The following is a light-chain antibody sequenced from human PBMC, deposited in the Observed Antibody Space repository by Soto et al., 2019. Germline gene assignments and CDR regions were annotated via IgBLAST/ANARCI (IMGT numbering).Light chain of an antibody. CDR1: QSVSNNY. V-gene: IGKV3-20*01. CDR3: QQYDDSIT. CDR2: GAS. Sequence: EIVLTQSPDTLSLSPGESATLSCRASQSVSNNYLAWYQQKPGRAPRLLIYGASNRATGIPDRFSGSGSGTDFTLTINRLEPEDVAVFYCQQYDDSITFGQGTRLE. J-gene: IGKJ5*01.